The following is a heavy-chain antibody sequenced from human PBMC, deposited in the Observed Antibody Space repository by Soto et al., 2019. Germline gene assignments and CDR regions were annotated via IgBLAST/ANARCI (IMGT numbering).Heavy chain of an antibody. CDR3: ARGDGDYYDGNGYLGRH. Sequence: EVQLVESGGGLVQPGGSRRLSCPASGFTFSSYYMHWVRQAPGKGLGGASRIKSDGGGTYYADSVKGRLTISRDNAKNTLYLQMNSLRVEDTAVYYCARGDGDYYDGNGYLGRHWGQGTLVTVSS. D-gene: IGHD3-22*01. CDR2: IKSDGGGT. V-gene: IGHV3-74*01. CDR1: GFTFSSYY. J-gene: IGHJ4*02.